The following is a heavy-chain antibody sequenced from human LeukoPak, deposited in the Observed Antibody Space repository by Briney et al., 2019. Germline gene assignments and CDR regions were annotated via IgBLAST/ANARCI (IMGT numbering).Heavy chain of an antibody. D-gene: IGHD3-10*01. J-gene: IGHJ3*02. V-gene: IGHV3-7*01. Sequence: GVSERLSCAASGFTFSSYWMSWVRQAPGKGLEWVANIKQEGSDKYYVDSVKGRFTISRDNAKNSLYLQMNSLRAEDTAVYYCARVDYSEAFDIWGQGTMVTDPS. CDR1: GFTFSSYW. CDR2: IKQEGSDK. CDR3: ARVDYSEAFDI.